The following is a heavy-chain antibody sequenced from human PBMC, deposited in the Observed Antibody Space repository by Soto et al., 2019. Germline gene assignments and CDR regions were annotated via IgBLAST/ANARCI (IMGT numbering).Heavy chain of an antibody. D-gene: IGHD6-19*01. V-gene: IGHV2-26*01. CDR2: IDSSGEK. J-gene: IGHJ5*02. CDR3: SRRHLAVAVSPWFDP. Sequence: QVTLKESGPVLVKPTETLTLRCTVSGLSITDSEMGVSWIRQPPGQPLEWLAHIDSSGEKSSRTFMKSSLAIPKDTAKSQIVLTMTNMDPADTATYYCSRRHLAVAVSPWFDPWGHGIPVTVSA. CDR1: GLSITDSEMG.